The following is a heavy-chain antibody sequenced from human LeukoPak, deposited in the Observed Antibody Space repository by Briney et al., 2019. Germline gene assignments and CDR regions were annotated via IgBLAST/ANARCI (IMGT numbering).Heavy chain of an antibody. CDR3: AKDSDSSGWYYFDY. CDR2: INSDGINT. V-gene: IGHV3-74*01. J-gene: IGHJ4*02. D-gene: IGHD6-19*01. CDR1: GFTFSNYW. Sequence: PGGSLRLSCAASGFTFSNYWMHWVRQAPGKGLVWVSRINSDGINTSYADSVKGRFTISRDNAKNTLNLQMNSLSAEDTAVYYCAKDSDSSGWYYFDYWGQGTLVTVSS.